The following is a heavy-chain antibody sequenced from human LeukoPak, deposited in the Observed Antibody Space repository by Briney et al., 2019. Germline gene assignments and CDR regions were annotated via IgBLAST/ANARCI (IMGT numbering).Heavy chain of an antibody. D-gene: IGHD3-10*01. CDR3: ARGTRTTMVRGVSTALDY. CDR1: RFTFSNYE. J-gene: IGHJ4*02. Sequence: GGSLRLSCAASRFTFSNYEMRWVRQAPGKGLEWVAVMSYDGSKKNYADSVKGRFTISRDNAKNSLYLQMNSLRAEDTAVYYCARGTRTTMVRGVSTALDYWGQGTLVTVSS. V-gene: IGHV3-30-3*01. CDR2: MSYDGSKK.